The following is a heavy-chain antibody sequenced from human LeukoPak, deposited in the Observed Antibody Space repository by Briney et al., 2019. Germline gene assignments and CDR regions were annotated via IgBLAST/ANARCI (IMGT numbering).Heavy chain of an antibody. J-gene: IGHJ4*02. Sequence: PGGSLRLSCTASGFTFGDYAMSWVRQAPGKGLEWVGFIRSKAYGGTTEYAASVKGRFTISRDDSKSIAYLQMNSLKTEDTAVYYRTRQPGIAVAADFDYWGQGTLVTVSS. CDR3: TRQPGIAVAADFDY. V-gene: IGHV3-49*04. CDR1: GFTFGDYA. D-gene: IGHD6-19*01. CDR2: IRSKAYGGTT.